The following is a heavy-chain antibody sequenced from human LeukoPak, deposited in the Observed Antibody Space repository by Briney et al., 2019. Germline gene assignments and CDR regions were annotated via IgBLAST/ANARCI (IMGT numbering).Heavy chain of an antibody. CDR2: IYRSGST. D-gene: IGHD5-12*01. J-gene: IGHJ4*02. CDR3: AGAPTSGVATSFDY. Sequence: PSQTLSLTCAVSGGSISSGGYSWSWIRQPPGHGLEWIGYIYRSGSTYYNPSLTSRVTISVDRSKSQFHLQLSSVTAADTAVYYCAGAPTSGVATSFDYWGQGTLVTVSS. CDR1: GGSISSGGYS. V-gene: IGHV4-30-2*01.